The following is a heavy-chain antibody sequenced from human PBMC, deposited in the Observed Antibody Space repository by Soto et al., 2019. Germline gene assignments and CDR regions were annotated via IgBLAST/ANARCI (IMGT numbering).Heavy chain of an antibody. J-gene: IGHJ4*02. CDR3: VRSGTSSGRFSDY. Sequence: GESLKISCKGSGYTFTSYWIGWVRQMPGEGLEWMGVIYPSDSDIRYSPSFQGKVTISADKSITTAYLQWSSLKAADTAMYYCVRSGTSSGRFSDYWGQGALVTVSS. V-gene: IGHV5-51*01. CDR2: IYPSDSDI. D-gene: IGHD2-15*01. CDR1: GYTFTSYW.